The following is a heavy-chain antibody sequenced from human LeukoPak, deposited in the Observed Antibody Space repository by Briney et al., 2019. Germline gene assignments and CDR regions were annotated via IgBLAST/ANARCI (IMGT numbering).Heavy chain of an antibody. D-gene: IGHD3-3*01. V-gene: IGHV4-59*01. J-gene: IGHJ4*02. CDR1: GGSFSGYY. Sequence: SETLSLTCAVYGGSFSGYYWSWIRQPPGKGLEWIGYIYYSGSTNYNPSLKSRVTISVDTSKNQFSLKLSSVTAADTAVYYCASTVHYDFWSGYYMDYWGQGTLVTVSS. CDR2: IYYSGST. CDR3: ASTVHYDFWSGYYMDY.